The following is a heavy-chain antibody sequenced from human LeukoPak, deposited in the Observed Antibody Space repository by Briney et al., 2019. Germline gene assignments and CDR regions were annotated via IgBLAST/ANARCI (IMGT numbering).Heavy chain of an antibody. CDR2: ISHSGST. CDR3: AEGYNPYYFDY. V-gene: IGHV4-34*01. J-gene: IGHJ4*02. Sequence: PSETLSLTCAVYGGSFSSYYWSWIRQPPGKGLEWIGEISHSGSTNYNPSLKSRVTLSVDTSKNQFSLKLSSVTAADTAVYYCAEGYNPYYFDYWGRGTLVTVSS. D-gene: IGHD1-14*01. CDR1: GGSFSSYY.